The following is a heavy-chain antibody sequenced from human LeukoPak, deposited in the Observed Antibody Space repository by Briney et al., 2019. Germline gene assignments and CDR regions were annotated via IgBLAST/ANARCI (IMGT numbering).Heavy chain of an antibody. CDR3: ARGEGKTYYDFWSGYYTLDNWFDP. CDR1: GYTFTSYG. Sequence: ASVKVSCKASGYTFTSYGISWVRQAPGQGLEWMGWTSAYNGNANYAQKLQGRVTMTTDTSTSTAYMELRSLRSGDTAVYYCARGEGKTYYDFWSGYYTLDNWFDPWGQGTLVTVSS. D-gene: IGHD3-3*01. J-gene: IGHJ5*02. CDR2: TSAYNGNA. V-gene: IGHV1-18*01.